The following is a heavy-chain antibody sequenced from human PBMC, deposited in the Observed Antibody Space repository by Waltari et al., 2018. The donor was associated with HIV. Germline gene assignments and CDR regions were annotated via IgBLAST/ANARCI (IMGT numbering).Heavy chain of an antibody. CDR3: VTSLVTFGGVAAFDV. CDR1: GYNLVSYG. J-gene: IGHJ3*01. D-gene: IGHD3-16*01. Sequence: QVRLVQSGAEVKKPGESMIVSCKAYGYNLVSYGMHWVRQVSGQRLEWVGWISAVNGLTAGSPKFQDRVFISRDTSATSGYMFLRDLRSEDTAVYYCVTSLVTFGGVAAFDVWGQGTVVTVSS. CDR2: ISAVNGLT. V-gene: IGHV1-3*01.